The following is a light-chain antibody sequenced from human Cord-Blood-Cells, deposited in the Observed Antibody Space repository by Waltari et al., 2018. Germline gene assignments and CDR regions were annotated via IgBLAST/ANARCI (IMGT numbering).Light chain of an antibody. CDR2: DVS. CDR1: SSTVGGYNY. Sequence: QSALTQPPPVSGSPGRSITISCTGTSSTVGGYNYVPWYHQHPGKAPKLMIYDVSNRPSGVSNRVSGSKSGNTASLTISGLQAEDEADYYCSSYTSSSTRVFGGGTKLTVL. V-gene: IGLV2-14*01. CDR3: SSYTSSSTRV. J-gene: IGLJ3*02.